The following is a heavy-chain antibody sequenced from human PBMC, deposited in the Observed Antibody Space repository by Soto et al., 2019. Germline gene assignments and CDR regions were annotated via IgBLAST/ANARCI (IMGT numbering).Heavy chain of an antibody. V-gene: IGHV1-2*04. CDR1: GYTFTGYY. Sequence: ASVKVSCKASGYTFTGYYMHWVRQAPGQGLEWMGWINPNSGGTNYAQKFQGWVTMTRDTSISTAYMELSRLRSDDTAVYYYARRSGLPYYVMDVCGQGTTVTVSS. CDR3: ARRSGLPYYVMDV. CDR2: INPNSGGT. J-gene: IGHJ6*02.